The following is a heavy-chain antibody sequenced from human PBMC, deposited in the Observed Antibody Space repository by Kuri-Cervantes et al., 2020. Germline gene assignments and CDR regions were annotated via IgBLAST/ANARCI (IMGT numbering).Heavy chain of an antibody. CDR2: IYYSGST. J-gene: IGHJ4*02. CDR1: GGSISSYY. D-gene: IGHD5-18*01. Sequence: ESLKISCTVSGGSISSYYWDWIRQPPGKGLEWIGSIYYSGSTYYNPSLKSRVTISADTSKNQFSLKLTSVTATDTAVYYCARRGYSYGNFDYWGQGTLVTVSS. V-gene: IGHV4-39*01. CDR3: ARRGYSYGNFDY.